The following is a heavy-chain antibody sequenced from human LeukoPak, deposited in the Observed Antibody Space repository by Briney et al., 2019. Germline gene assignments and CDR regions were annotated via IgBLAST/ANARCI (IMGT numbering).Heavy chain of an antibody. V-gene: IGHV3-21*01. CDR2: ISSSSSYI. CDR1: GFTFSSYS. J-gene: IGHJ4*02. Sequence: GGSLRLSCAASGFTFSSYSMNWVRQAPGKRLEWVSSISSSSSYIYYADSVKGRFTISRDNAKNSLYLQMNSLRAEDTAVYYCARGSISYGYFYFDYWGQGTLVTVSS. CDR3: ARGSISYGYFYFDY. D-gene: IGHD5-18*01.